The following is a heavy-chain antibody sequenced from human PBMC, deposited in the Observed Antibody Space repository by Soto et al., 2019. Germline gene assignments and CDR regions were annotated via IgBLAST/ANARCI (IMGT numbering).Heavy chain of an antibody. CDR1: GFTFSSYA. CDR3: VRGWDFDWLLFDY. D-gene: IGHD3-9*01. CDR2: ISSNGGST. Sequence: GGSLRLSCSASGFTFSSYAMHWVRQAPGKGLEYVSAISSNGGSTYYADSVKGRFTISRDNSKNTLYLQMSSLRAEDTAVYYCVRGWDFDWLLFDYWGQGTLVTVSS. V-gene: IGHV3-64D*08. J-gene: IGHJ4*02.